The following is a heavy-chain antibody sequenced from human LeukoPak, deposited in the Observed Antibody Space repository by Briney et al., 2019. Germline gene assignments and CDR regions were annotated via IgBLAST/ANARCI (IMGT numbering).Heavy chain of an antibody. Sequence: SETLSLTCTVSGGSITSYYWSWIRQPPGKGLEWIGYIYYSGSTKYNPSLKSRATISVDTSKNQFSLKLSSVTAADTAVYYCARESSYYDSSGYQNWLDPWGQGTLVTVSS. D-gene: IGHD3-22*01. V-gene: IGHV4-59*01. CDR3: ARESSYYDSSGYQNWLDP. CDR1: GGSITSYY. J-gene: IGHJ5*02. CDR2: IYYSGST.